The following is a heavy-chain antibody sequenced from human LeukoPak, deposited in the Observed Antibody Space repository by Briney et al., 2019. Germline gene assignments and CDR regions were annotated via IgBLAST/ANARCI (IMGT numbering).Heavy chain of an antibody. CDR2: ISGDGSST. CDR1: GFTLSNDW. D-gene: IGHD1-26*01. Sequence: GGSLRLSCAASGFTLSNDWTHWVRQAPGEGLVWVSRISGDGSSTLYADSVKGRFTVSRVNAKNTLHLQMNSLRVDDTAVYYCVVGGGIYWGQGTLVTVS. CDR3: VVGGGIY. J-gene: IGHJ4*02. V-gene: IGHV3-74*03.